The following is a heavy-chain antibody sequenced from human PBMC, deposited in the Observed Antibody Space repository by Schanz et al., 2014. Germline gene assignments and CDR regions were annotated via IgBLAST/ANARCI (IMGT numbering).Heavy chain of an antibody. CDR2: IGGSGGST. CDR3: ARGYSNIWSPMAY. V-gene: IGHV3-23*04. J-gene: IGHJ4*02. CDR1: GFTFSTYA. Sequence: EVQLVESGGGLVQPGGSLRLSCAASGFTFSTYAMNWVRQAPGKGLEWVSGIGGSGGSTDYADSVKGRFTISRDNSKNTVHLQMNSLRAEDTAVYFCARGYSNIWSPMAYWGQGTLVAVSS. D-gene: IGHD6-13*01.